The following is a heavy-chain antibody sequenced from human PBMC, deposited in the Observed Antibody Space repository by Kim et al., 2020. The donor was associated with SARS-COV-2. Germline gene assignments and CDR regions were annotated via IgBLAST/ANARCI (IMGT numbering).Heavy chain of an antibody. CDR1: GFTFSDYY. Sequence: GGSLRLSCAASGFTFSDYYMSWIRQAPGKGLEWVSYISSSSSYTNYVDSVKGRFTISRDNAKNSLYLQMNSLRAEDTAVYYCARGGAAYYGSGKYYFDYWGQGTLVTVSS. J-gene: IGHJ4*02. CDR2: ISSSSSYT. CDR3: ARGGAAYYGSGKYYFDY. D-gene: IGHD3-10*01. V-gene: IGHV3-11*05.